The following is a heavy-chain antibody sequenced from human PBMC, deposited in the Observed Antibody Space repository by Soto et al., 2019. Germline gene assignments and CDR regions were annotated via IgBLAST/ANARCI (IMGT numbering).Heavy chain of an antibody. V-gene: IGHV4-59*01. Sequence: SETLSLTCTVSGDSFSAYYWSWIRQPPGKGLEWIGYIYHSGTFTYNPSLKSRLTISIDTSKNQFSLKLRSLTAADTAVYYCAREYMKLFDPWGQGTLVTVSS. D-gene: IGHD3-16*01. CDR1: GDSFSAYY. CDR3: AREYMKLFDP. J-gene: IGHJ5*02. CDR2: IYHSGTF.